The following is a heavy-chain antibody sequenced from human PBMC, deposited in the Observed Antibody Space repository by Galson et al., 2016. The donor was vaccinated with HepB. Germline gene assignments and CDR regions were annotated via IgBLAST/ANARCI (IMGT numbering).Heavy chain of an antibody. CDR1: GFTFSNFS. D-gene: IGHD5/OR15-5a*01. CDR3: ARSVSAAY. CDR2: IKQDGSEK. V-gene: IGHV3-7*01. J-gene: IGHJ4*02. Sequence: SLRLSCAASGFTFSNFSMTWVRQAPGKGLEWVANIKQDGSEKYYVDSVKGRFTISRDNAKNSLHLQMSSLRVDDTAIYYCARSVSAAYWGQGTLVTVSS.